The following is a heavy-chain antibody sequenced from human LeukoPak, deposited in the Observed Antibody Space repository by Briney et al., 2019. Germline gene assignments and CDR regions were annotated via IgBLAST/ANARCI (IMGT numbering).Heavy chain of an antibody. CDR3: ARDLYSSSRLGAFDI. CDR2: ISSSSSYI. J-gene: IGHJ3*02. D-gene: IGHD6-13*01. V-gene: IGHV3-21*01. Sequence: GGSLRLSCVGSEVSIPGYGMNWVRQAPGKGLEWVSSISSSSSYIYYADSVKGRFTISRDNAKNSLYLQMNSLRAEDTAVYYCARDLYSSSRLGAFDIWGQGTMVTVSS. CDR1: EVSIPGYG.